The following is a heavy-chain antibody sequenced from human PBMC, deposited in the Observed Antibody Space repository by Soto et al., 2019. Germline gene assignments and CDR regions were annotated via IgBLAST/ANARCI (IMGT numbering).Heavy chain of an antibody. CDR3: ARGTTDSGKNWFDS. J-gene: IGHJ5*01. CDR1: GGSISTYY. CDR2: MFSSGST. V-gene: IGHV4-4*07. D-gene: IGHD1-1*01. Sequence: SETLSLTCTVSGGSISTYYWSWLRQPAGKGLQWIGRMFSSGSTTYDPSLKSRVRMSLDTSKNQFSLYLRSVTAADTSVYYCARGTTDSGKNWFDSWGQGTPVTVSS.